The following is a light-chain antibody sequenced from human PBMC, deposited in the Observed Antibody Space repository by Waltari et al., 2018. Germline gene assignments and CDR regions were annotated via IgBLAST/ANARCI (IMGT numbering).Light chain of an antibody. V-gene: IGKV1-9*01. Sequence: IQLTQSPSSLSASVGDRVTITSRASQGISSYLAWYQQKPGQVPKLLIYATSTLQTGVPSRFSGSGSGTDFTLTISSLQPEDFATYYCQDLNDFPFTFGQGTKLEI. CDR3: QDLNDFPFT. J-gene: IGKJ2*01. CDR2: ATS. CDR1: QGISSY.